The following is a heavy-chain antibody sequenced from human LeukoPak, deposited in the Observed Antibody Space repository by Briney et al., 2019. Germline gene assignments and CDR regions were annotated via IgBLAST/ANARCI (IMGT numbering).Heavy chain of an antibody. CDR1: GGSISSYY. V-gene: IGHV4-59*01. CDR2: IYYRGST. D-gene: IGHD6-19*01. CDR3: AREVVAGHDAFDI. Sequence: SETLSLTCTVSGGSISSYYWSWIRQPPGKGLEWIGYIYYRGSTNYNPSLKSRVTISVDTSKNQFSLKLSSVTAADTAVYYCAREVVAGHDAFDIWGQGTMVTVSS. J-gene: IGHJ3*02.